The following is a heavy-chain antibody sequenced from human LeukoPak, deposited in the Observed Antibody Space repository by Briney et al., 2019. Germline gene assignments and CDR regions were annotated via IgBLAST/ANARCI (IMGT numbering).Heavy chain of an antibody. J-gene: IGHJ3*02. CDR2: IYSGGST. Sequence: GGSLRLSCAASGFTLSSNYMSWVRQAPGKGLEGVSVIYSGGSTYYTDSVTGRFTISRDNSKNTLYLQMNSLRAEDTAVYYCARDAAVAFDIWGQGTMVTVSS. CDR3: ARDAAVAFDI. V-gene: IGHV3-53*01. CDR1: GFTLSSNY. D-gene: IGHD6-19*01.